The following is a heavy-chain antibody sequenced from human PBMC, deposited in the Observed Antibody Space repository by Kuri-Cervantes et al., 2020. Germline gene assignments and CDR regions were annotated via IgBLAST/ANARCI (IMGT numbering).Heavy chain of an antibody. D-gene: IGHD4-23*01. Sequence: GGSLRLSCTASGFSFSSYWMHWVRQAPGKGLVWVSRINSDGSSTSYADSVKGRFTISRDNAKNTLYLQMNSLRAEDTAVYYCAREVITYGGNSLGASDIWGQGTMVTVSS. J-gene: IGHJ3*02. V-gene: IGHV3-74*01. CDR1: GFSFSSYW. CDR3: AREVITYGGNSLGASDI. CDR2: INSDGSST.